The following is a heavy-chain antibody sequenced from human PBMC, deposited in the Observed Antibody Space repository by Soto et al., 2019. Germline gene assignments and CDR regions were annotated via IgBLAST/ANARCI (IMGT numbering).Heavy chain of an antibody. J-gene: IGHJ5*02. CDR1: GGSISSYY. Sequence: TSETLSITCTVSGGSISSYYWSWIRQPPGKGLEWIGYIYYSGSTNYNPSLKSRVTISVDTSKNQFSLKLSSVTAADTAVYYCARDRYSSGWIAPWGQGTLVTVSS. V-gene: IGHV4-59*01. CDR3: ARDRYSSGWIAP. CDR2: IYYSGST. D-gene: IGHD6-19*01.